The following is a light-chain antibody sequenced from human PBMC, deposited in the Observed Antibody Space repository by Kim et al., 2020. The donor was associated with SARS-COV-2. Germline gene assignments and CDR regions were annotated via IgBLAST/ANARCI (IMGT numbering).Light chain of an antibody. CDR3: QQRRKWRYS. J-gene: IGKJ2*03. Sequence: EIVLTQSPSILSLSPGERATLSCRASQSVSSYLAWYQQKPGQAPRLLIYDASNRATGIPARFSGSGSGTDFTLTISSLEPEDFAVYYCQQRRKWRYSFGEGTKLE. V-gene: IGKV3-11*01. CDR2: DAS. CDR1: QSVSSY.